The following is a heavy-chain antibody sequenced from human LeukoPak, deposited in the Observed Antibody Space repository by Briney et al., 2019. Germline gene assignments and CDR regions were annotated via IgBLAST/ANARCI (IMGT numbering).Heavy chain of an antibody. J-gene: IGHJ6*02. V-gene: IGHV4-34*01. CDR2: INHSGST. Sequence: SETLSLTCAVYGGSFSGYYWSWIRQPPGKGLEWIGEINHSGSTNYNPSLKSRVTISVDTSKNQFSLKLSSVTAADTAVYYCARRVAATPFSGGPKSPFSGGMDVWGQGTTVTVSS. CDR1: GGSFSGYY. CDR3: ARRVAATPFSGGPKSPFSGGMDV. D-gene: IGHD2-15*01.